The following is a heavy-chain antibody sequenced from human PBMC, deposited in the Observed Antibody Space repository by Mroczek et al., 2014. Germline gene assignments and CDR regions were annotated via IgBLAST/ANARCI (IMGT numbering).Heavy chain of an antibody. V-gene: IGHV4-31*03. CDR3: ARVGMGAYCGGDCKSFDY. CDR1: GGSISSGGYY. Sequence: QVQLVQSGPGLVKPSQTLSLTCTVSGGSISSGGYYWSWIRQHPGKGLEWIGYIYYSGSTYYNPSLKSRVTISVDTSKNQFSLKLSSVTAADTAVYYCARVGMGAYCGGDCKSFDYWGQGTLITVSS. CDR2: IYYSGST. D-gene: IGHD2-21*02. J-gene: IGHJ4*02.